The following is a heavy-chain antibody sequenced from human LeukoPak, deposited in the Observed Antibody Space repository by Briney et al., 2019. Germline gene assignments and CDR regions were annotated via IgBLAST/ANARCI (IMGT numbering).Heavy chain of an antibody. V-gene: IGHV3-23*01. CDR3: AKARYCSGGSCYHDY. CDR1: GFTFSSYA. Sequence: GGSLRLSCAVSGFTFSSYAMSWVRQAPGKGLEWVSAISGSGGSTYYADSVKGRFTISRDNSKNTLYVQMNSLRAEDTAVYYCAKARYCSGGSCYHDYWGQGTLVTVSS. CDR2: ISGSGGST. D-gene: IGHD2-15*01. J-gene: IGHJ4*02.